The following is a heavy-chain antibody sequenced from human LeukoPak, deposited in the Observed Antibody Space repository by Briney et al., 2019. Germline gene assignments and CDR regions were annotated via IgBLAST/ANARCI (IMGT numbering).Heavy chain of an antibody. CDR1: GYSISSGYY. J-gene: IGHJ6*03. Sequence: SETLSLTCTVSGYSISSGYYWGWIRQPPGKGLEWIGSIYHSGSTYYNPSLKSRVTISVDTSKSQFSLKLRSVTAADTAVYYCATYCSGGSCVPPGYYYYYMDVWGKGTTVTVSS. V-gene: IGHV4-38-2*02. CDR2: IYHSGST. CDR3: ATYCSGGSCVPPGYYYYYMDV. D-gene: IGHD2-15*01.